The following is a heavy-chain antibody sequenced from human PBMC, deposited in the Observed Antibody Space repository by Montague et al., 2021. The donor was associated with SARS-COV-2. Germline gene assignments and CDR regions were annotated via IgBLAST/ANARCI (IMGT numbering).Heavy chain of an antibody. Sequence: SETLSLTCSVSGGSITDRTYYWGCIRQSPGKGLEWIGEIYHSGSTNYNPSLKSRVTISVDKSKNQSSLKLSSVTAADTAVYYCARMALASSSSDFDYWGQGTLVTVSS. D-gene: IGHD6-6*01. CDR2: IYHSGST. J-gene: IGHJ4*02. CDR3: ARMALASSSSDFDY. CDR1: GGSITDRTYY. V-gene: IGHV4-39*07.